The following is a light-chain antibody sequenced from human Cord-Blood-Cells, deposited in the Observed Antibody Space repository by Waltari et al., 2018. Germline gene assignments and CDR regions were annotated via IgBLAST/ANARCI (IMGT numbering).Light chain of an antibody. V-gene: IGKV1-33*01. CDR2: DAS. J-gene: IGKJ2*01. Sequence: DIQMTQSQSSLSAAVGDRVTITCQASQDISNYLNWYQQKPRKAPKLLSYDASNLETGVPSRFSGSGSGTDFTFTISSLQPEDIATYYCQQYDNLPPYTFGQGTKLEIK. CDR1: QDISNY. CDR3: QQYDNLPPYT.